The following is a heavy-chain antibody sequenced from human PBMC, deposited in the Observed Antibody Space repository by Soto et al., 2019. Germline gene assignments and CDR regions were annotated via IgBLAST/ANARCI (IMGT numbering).Heavy chain of an antibody. J-gene: IGHJ3*02. Sequence: ASVKVSCKASGYTFTSYDINWVRQATAQGLEWMGWMNPNSGNTGYAQKFQVRVTMTRNTSISTSYMELRSLRSEDMAVYYCARGRIRWGGAFDIWGQGTMVTVSS. CDR2: MNPNSGNT. CDR1: GYTFTSYD. D-gene: IGHD4-17*01. CDR3: ARGRIRWGGAFDI. V-gene: IGHV1-8*01.